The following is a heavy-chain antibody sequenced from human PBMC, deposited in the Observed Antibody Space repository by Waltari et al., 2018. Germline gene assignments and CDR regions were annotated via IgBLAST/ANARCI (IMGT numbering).Heavy chain of an antibody. CDR3: ARDQGEGGYSYGHGV. Sequence: QVQLVQSGAEVKKPGSSVTVSCKASGGTFSSYAISWVRQAPGQGLEWMGGIIPILGTAKYAQKFQGRVTITADESTSTAYMELSSLRSEDTAVYYCARDQGEGGYSYGHGVWGQGTLVTVSS. CDR1: GGTFSSYA. V-gene: IGHV1-69*01. D-gene: IGHD5-18*01. CDR2: IIPILGTA. J-gene: IGHJ4*02.